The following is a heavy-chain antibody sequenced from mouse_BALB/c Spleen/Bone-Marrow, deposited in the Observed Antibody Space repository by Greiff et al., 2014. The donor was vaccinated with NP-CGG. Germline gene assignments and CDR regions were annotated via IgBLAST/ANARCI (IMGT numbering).Heavy chain of an antibody. CDR3: AKTGTRYYFDY. V-gene: IGHV3-2*02. CDR2: ISYSGTT. J-gene: IGHJ2*01. CDR1: GYSITSDYA. D-gene: IGHD4-1*01. Sequence: EVQLVESGPGLVKPSQSLSLTCTVTGYSITSDYAWNWIRQFPENKLEWMGYISYSGTTSYNPSLKSRISITRDTSKNQFFLQLNSVTTEDTATYYCAKTGTRYYFDYWGQGTTLTVSS.